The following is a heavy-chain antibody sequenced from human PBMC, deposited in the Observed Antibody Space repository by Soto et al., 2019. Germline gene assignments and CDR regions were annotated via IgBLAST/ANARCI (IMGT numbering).Heavy chain of an antibody. V-gene: IGHV3-23*01. J-gene: IGHJ4*02. D-gene: IGHD1-26*01. CDR3: ANPSLSTGGYSSFDS. CDR1: GFTFGSYA. Sequence: EVQQLESGGGLVQPGGSLRLSCAASGFTFGSYAMSWVRQAPGKGLEWVSLVTYSGANTYYAGAVTGRFTISRDNSMNTLYLQLSSLRVEDTAVYYCANPSLSTGGYSSFDSWGRGTLVTVSS. CDR2: VTYSGANT.